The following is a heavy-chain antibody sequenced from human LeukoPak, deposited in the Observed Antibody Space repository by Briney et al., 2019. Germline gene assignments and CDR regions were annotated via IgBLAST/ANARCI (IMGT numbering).Heavy chain of an antibody. CDR1: GYTFTSYG. V-gene: IGHV1-18*01. CDR3: ARGGSTIFGVVTANWFDP. CDR2: ISAYNGNT. D-gene: IGHD3-3*01. J-gene: IGHJ5*02. Sequence: ASVKVSCKASGYTFTSYGISWVRRAPGQGLEWMGWISAYNGNTNYAQKLQGRVTMTTDTSTSTAYMELRSLRSDDTAVYYCARGGSTIFGVVTANWFDPWGQGTLVTVSS.